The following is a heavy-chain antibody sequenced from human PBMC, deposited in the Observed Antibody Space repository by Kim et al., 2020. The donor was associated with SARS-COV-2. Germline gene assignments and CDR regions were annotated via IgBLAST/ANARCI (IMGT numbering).Heavy chain of an antibody. D-gene: IGHD3-10*01. CDR3: ARSTSYGSGSSYYYGMDV. CDR2: IYYSGST. Sequence: SETLSLTCTVSGGSISSGGYYWSWIRQHPGKGLEWIGYIYYSGSTYYNPSLKRRVTISVDTSKNQFSLKLSPVTAADTAVYYCARSTSYGSGSSYYYGMDVWGQGTTVTVSS. V-gene: IGHV4-31*03. J-gene: IGHJ6*02. CDR1: GGSISSGGYY.